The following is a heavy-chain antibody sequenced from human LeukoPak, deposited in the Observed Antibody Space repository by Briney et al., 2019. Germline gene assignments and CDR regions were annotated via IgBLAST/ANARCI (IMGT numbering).Heavy chain of an antibody. CDR2: INHSGST. D-gene: IGHD2-21*02. CDR3: ARVEHIVVVTAIQNWFDP. CDR1: GGSFSGYY. J-gene: IGHJ5*02. Sequence: PSETLSLTCAVHGGSFSGYYWSWIRQPPGKGLEWIGEINHSGSTNYNPSLKSRVTISVDTSKNQFSLKLSSVTAADTAVYYCARVEHIVVVTAIQNWFDPWGQGTLVTVSS. V-gene: IGHV4-34*01.